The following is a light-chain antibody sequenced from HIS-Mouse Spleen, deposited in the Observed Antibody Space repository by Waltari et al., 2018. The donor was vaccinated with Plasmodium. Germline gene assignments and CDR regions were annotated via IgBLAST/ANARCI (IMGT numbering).Light chain of an antibody. CDR1: SSDVGGYNY. Sequence: QSALTQPRSVSGSPGQSVTISCTGTSSDVGGYNYVSWYQPHPGKAPKLMIYDVSKRPSGVPDRFSGSKSVNTASLAISGLQAEDEADYYCCSYAGSYTLVFGGGTKLTVL. CDR2: DVS. J-gene: IGLJ2*01. CDR3: CSYAGSYTLV. V-gene: IGLV2-11*01.